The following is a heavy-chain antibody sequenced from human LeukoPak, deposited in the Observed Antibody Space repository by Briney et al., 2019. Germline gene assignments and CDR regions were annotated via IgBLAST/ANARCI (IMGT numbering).Heavy chain of an antibody. CDR1: GCTFSSYW. CDR2: ISSSSSYI. CDR3: ARVMRYYFDY. V-gene: IGHV3-21*01. J-gene: IGHJ4*02. Sequence: GWALRLSCAASGCTFSSYWMSWVGQAPGRGLEWVSSISSSSSYIYYADSVKGRFTISRDNAKNSLYLQMNSLRAEDTAVYYCARVMRYYFDYWGQGTLVTVSS. D-gene: IGHD2-8*01.